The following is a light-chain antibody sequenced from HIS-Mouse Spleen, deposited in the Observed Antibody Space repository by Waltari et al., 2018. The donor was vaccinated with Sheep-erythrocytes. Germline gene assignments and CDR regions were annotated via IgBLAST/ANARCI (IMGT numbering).Light chain of an antibody. J-gene: IGLJ1*01. CDR1: SRDVGCYNY. Sequence: QSALTQPRSVSGSPGQSVTLSCTGTSRDVGCYNYVPWYQQHPGKTPKLMIYDVSKRPSGVPDRFSGSKSGNTASLTISGLQAEDEADYYCCSYAGSYNHVFATGTKVTVL. V-gene: IGLV2-11*01. CDR3: CSYAGSYNHV. CDR2: DVS.